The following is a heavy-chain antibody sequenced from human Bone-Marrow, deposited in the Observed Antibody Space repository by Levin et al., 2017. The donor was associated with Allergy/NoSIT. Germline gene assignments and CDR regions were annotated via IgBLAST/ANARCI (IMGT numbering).Heavy chain of an antibody. J-gene: IGHJ4*02. D-gene: IGHD2/OR15-2a*01. CDR1: GYSFTKYW. CDR3: ARLFVIPDVLYYFDY. Sequence: HGESLKISCKASGYSFTKYWIGWVRQTPGKGLEWLGIVYPDDSDTRYSPSFQGQFTMSVDKSIDTAYLQWSSLGASDTAMYYCARLFVIPDVLYYFDYWGQGALVTVSS. V-gene: IGHV5-51*01. CDR2: VYPDDSDT.